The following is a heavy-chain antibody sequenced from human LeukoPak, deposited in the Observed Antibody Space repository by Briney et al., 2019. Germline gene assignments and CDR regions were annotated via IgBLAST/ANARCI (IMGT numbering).Heavy chain of an antibody. CDR2: ISSSGSTI. Sequence: PGGSLRLSCAASGFTFSSYEMNWVRQAPGKGLEWVSYISSSGSTIYYADSVKGRFTISSDNAKNSLYLQMNSPRAEDAAVYYCARDLTGGYSYGDYWGQGTLVTVSS. CDR3: ARDLTGGYSYGDY. J-gene: IGHJ4*02. V-gene: IGHV3-48*03. D-gene: IGHD5-18*01. CDR1: GFTFSSYE.